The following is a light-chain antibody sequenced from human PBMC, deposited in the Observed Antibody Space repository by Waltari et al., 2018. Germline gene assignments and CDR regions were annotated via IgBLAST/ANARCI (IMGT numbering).Light chain of an antibody. CDR1: SRDVGGYNY. CDR2: GVN. Sequence: QSALTQPASVSGSPGQSITISCTGTSRDVGGYNYVSWDKQHPNRAPQLMIYGVNQRPSGVSGRFSGSKSDNTASLTISGLQADDEADYYCTSYTSSDSWVFGGGTKLTVL. V-gene: IGLV2-14*03. CDR3: TSYTSSDSWV. J-gene: IGLJ3*02.